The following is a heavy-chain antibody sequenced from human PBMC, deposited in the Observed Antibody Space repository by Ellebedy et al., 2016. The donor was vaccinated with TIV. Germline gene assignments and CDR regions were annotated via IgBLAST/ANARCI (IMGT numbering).Heavy chain of an antibody. CDR1: GFTFGSYA. J-gene: IGHJ6*02. CDR2: ISYDGSNK. V-gene: IGHV3-30-3*01. D-gene: IGHD3-10*01. CDR3: ARVSQVWFGELLTRNYYYGMDV. Sequence: PGGSLRLSCAASGFTFGSYAMHWVRQAPAQGLEGVAVISYDGSNKYYADSVKGRFTISRDNSKNTLYLQMNSLRAEDTAVYYCARVSQVWFGELLTRNYYYGMDVWGQGTTVTVSS.